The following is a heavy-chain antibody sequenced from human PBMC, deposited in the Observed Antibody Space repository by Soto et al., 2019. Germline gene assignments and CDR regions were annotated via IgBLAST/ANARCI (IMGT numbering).Heavy chain of an antibody. V-gene: IGHV3-74*01. CDR3: AIEFEY. CDR1: GFTFIPFW. Sequence: EVQLVESGGGLVQPGGSLRLSCGASGFTFIPFWMHWVRQAPGKGLVWVSRIHSDGSSTNYADSVKGRVTISRDYAKNTLYLQLNSLRPEDTAVYYCAIEFEYWGQGTLVTVSS. J-gene: IGHJ4*02. CDR2: IHSDGSST.